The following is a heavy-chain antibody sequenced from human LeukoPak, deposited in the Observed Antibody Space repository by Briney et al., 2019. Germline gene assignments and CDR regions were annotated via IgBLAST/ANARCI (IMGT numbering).Heavy chain of an antibody. CDR2: INHSGST. V-gene: IGHV4-34*01. D-gene: IGHD3-9*01. CDR3: ARGALRYRSFFDY. J-gene: IGHJ4*02. CDR1: GGSFSGYY. Sequence: PSETLSLTCAVYGGSFSGYYWSWIRQPPGKGLEWIGEINHSGSTNYNPSLKSRVTIPVDTSKNQFSLKLSSVTAADTAVYYCARGALRYRSFFDYWGQGTLVTVSS.